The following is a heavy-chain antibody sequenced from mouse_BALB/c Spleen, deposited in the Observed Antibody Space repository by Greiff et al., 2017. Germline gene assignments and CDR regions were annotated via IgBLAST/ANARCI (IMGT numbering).Heavy chain of an antibody. D-gene: IGHD2-2*01. V-gene: IGHV2-9*02. CDR3: ASVYYGYEDYYAMDY. CDR2: IWAGGST. CDR1: GFSLTSYG. J-gene: IGHJ4*01. Sequence: VQGVESGPGLVAPSQSLSITCTVSGFSLTSYGVHWVRQPPGKGLEWLGVIWAGGSTNYNSALMSRLSISKDNSKSQVFLKMNSLQTDDTAMYYCASVYYGYEDYYAMDYWGQGTSVTVSS.